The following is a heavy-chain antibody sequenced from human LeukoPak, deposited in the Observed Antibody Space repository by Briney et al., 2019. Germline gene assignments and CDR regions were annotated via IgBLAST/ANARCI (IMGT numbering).Heavy chain of an antibody. D-gene: IGHD1-26*01. CDR3: ARGPLWGLMGATDFDY. CDR1: GFTFSSYA. Sequence: ESGGSLRLSCAASGFTFSSYAMHWVRQAPGKGLEWVAVISYDGSNKYYADSVKGRFTISRDNSKNTLYLQMNSLRAEDTAVYYCARGPLWGLMGATDFDYWGQGTLVTVSS. J-gene: IGHJ4*02. V-gene: IGHV3-30*04. CDR2: ISYDGSNK.